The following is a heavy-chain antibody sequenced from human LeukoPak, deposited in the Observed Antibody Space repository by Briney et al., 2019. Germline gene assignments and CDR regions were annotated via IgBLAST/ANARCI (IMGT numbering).Heavy chain of an antibody. CDR3: AREYRSAFDI. J-gene: IGHJ3*02. V-gene: IGHV1-46*01. Sequence: ASVKVSCKASGYSFTSYYIHWVRQAPGQGLEWMGIINPSGGSTSSAQNFQGRVTVTRDMSTSTVYMELSSLKSEDTAVFYCAREYRSAFDIWGQGTMVTVSS. CDR2: INPSGGST. D-gene: IGHD1-1*01. CDR1: GYSFTSYY.